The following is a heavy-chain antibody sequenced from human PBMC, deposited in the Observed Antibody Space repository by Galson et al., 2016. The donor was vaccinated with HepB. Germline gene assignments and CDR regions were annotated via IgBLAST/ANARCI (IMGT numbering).Heavy chain of an antibody. D-gene: IGHD3-3*01. CDR1: GFIFNNFA. V-gene: IGHV3-23*01. CDR2: LGGSGGTT. J-gene: IGHJ6*02. Sequence: SLRLSCAASGFIFNNFAMTWVRQVPGKGLEWVSSLGGSGGTTYYADSVKGRFVISRDNSRSLTYLEMAGPRADDAAVYYCAKPPLPESRVATLKLRRRSHFSWMDVWGRGTTVTVSS. CDR3: AKPPLPESRVATLKLRRRSHFSWMDV.